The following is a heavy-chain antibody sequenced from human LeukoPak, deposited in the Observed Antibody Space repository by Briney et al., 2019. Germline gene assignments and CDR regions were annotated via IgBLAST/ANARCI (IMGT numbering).Heavy chain of an antibody. CDR1: GSSITGYY. V-gene: IGHV4-59*01. CDR2: IHFSGST. CDR3: ARSNSGYQKPLDY. Sequence: TSETLSLTCTVSGSSITGYYWSWIRQPPGKGLEYIGYIHFSGSTKYSPSLNGRVTISIDTSKNQTSLKMTSVTAADTAMFYCARSNSGYQKPLDYWGQGTLVTVSS. D-gene: IGHD3-16*02. J-gene: IGHJ4*02.